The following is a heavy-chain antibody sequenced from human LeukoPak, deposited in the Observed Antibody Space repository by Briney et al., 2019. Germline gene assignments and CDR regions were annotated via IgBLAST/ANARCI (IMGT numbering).Heavy chain of an antibody. Sequence: GGSLRLSCTASGFSFGDFAMGWVRQAPGKGLEWLGFIRDKSYAETTQYAASVKDRFTISRDDSRGILYLEMNGLTTEDTALYYCTRRSGAVNTWFDPWGQGTLVTVSS. CDR2: IRDKSYAETT. V-gene: IGHV3-49*04. J-gene: IGHJ5*02. D-gene: IGHD6-19*01. CDR3: TRRSGAVNTWFDP. CDR1: GFSFGDFA.